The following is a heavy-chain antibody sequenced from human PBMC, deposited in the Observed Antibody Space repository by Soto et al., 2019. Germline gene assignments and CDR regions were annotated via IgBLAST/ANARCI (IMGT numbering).Heavy chain of an antibody. CDR3: ARERYSSSWYGHAFDI. CDR2: IIPIFGTA. Sequence: SVKVSCKASGGTFSSYAISWVQQAPGQGLEWMGGIIPIFGTANYAQKFQGRVTITADESTSTAYMELSSLRSEDTAVYYCARERYSSSWYGHAFDIWGQGTMVTVS. D-gene: IGHD6-13*01. V-gene: IGHV1-69*13. CDR1: GGTFSSYA. J-gene: IGHJ3*02.